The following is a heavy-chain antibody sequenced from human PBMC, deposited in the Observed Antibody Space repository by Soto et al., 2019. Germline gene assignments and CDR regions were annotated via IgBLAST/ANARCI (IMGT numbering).Heavy chain of an antibody. J-gene: IGHJ6*01. CDR2: IYYSGST. Sequence: SETLSLTCTVSGGSISSSNYYWGWIRQPPGKGLEWIGSIYYSGSTYYNPSLKSRVTISVDTSKNQFSLKLSSVTAADTAVYYCARHQPGSTRYGGNYYFYGLDVWGQGTTVT. CDR1: GGSISSSNYY. V-gene: IGHV4-39*01. D-gene: IGHD6-13*01. CDR3: ARHQPGSTRYGGNYYFYGLDV.